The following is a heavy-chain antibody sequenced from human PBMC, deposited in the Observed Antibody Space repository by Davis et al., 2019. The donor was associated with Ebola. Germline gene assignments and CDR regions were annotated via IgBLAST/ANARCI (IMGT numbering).Heavy chain of an antibody. V-gene: IGHV1-69*06. J-gene: IGHJ4*02. CDR2: SIPMFGTS. Sequence: AASVKVSCKAPGGTFSNYVINWVRLAPGRGLEWMGGSIPMFGTSNYAYKFQGRLTITADKSTDTAYMELSSLRSEDTAVYYCARKRQGGEWHFDYWGQGTLVTVSS. CDR3: ARKRQGGEWHFDY. D-gene: IGHD3-16*01. CDR1: GGTFSNYV.